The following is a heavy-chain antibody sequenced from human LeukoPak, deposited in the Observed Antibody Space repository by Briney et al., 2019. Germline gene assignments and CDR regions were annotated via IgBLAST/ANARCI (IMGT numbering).Heavy chain of an antibody. CDR3: ARVPSSAHQLFSSDY. CDR2: ISAYDGET. V-gene: IGHV1-18*01. D-gene: IGHD3-10*01. J-gene: IGHJ4*02. CDR1: GYSFKNYG. Sequence: ASVRVSCKASGYSFKNYGISWVRQAPGQGLEWMGWISAYDGETRCKQNLQGRVTMTTDTSTSTAYMDLTSLTTDDTAVYYCARVPSSAHQLFSSDYWGQGTRVTVSS.